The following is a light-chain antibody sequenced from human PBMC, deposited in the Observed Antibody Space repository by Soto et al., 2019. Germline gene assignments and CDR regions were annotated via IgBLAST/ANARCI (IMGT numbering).Light chain of an antibody. Sequence: SVLTQPPSASGTPGQRVTISCSGSNSNIGSNTVNWYQHLPGTAPKLLIYSDNQRPSGVPDRFSGSKSGTPASLAISGLQSEDEADYYCAAWDDSLDGVIFGGGTKVTVL. J-gene: IGLJ2*01. V-gene: IGLV1-44*01. CDR1: NSNIGSNT. CDR3: AAWDDSLDGVI. CDR2: SDN.